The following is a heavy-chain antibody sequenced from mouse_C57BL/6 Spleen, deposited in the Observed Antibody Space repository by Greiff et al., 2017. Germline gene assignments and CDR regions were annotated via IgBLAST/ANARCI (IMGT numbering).Heavy chain of an antibody. D-gene: IGHD2-5*01. Sequence: QLQQPGAELVRPGSSVKLSCKASGYTFTSYWMHWVKQRPIQGLEWIGNIDPSDSETHYNQKFKDKATLTVDKSSSTAYMQLSSLTSEDSAVYYCARSGYSNYEMDYWGQGTSVTVSS. CDR1: GYTFTSYW. CDR2: IDPSDSET. J-gene: IGHJ4*01. V-gene: IGHV1-52*01. CDR3: ARSGYSNYEMDY.